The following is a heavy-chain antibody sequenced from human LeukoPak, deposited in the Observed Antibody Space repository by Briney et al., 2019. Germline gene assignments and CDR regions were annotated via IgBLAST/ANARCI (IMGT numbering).Heavy chain of an antibody. Sequence: GGSLRLSCAASGFTFSNYWMSWVRQAPGKGLEWVATIKRDGSEKYYVDSVKGRFTISRDNAKNSLYLQMNSLRAEDTALYYCTKRVKYGGTWDHFADWGQGTLVTVSS. D-gene: IGHD1-26*01. CDR2: IKRDGSEK. CDR1: GFTFSNYW. CDR3: TKRVKYGGTWDHFAD. J-gene: IGHJ4*02. V-gene: IGHV3-7*03.